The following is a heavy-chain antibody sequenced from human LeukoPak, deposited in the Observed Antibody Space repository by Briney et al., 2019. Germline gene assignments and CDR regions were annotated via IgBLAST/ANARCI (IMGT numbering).Heavy chain of an antibody. CDR3: ARREPHGDYGGKIRYYYYMDV. Sequence: PSETLSLTCAVYGGSFSGYYSSWIRHPPGKGLEWIGEINHSGNTNSNPSPKSRVTMSVDTSKNQFSLKLSSLTAADTAMYHCARREPHGDYGGKIRYYYYMDVWGKGTTITISS. CDR1: GGSFSGYY. V-gene: IGHV4-34*01. D-gene: IGHD4-23*01. CDR2: INHSGNT. J-gene: IGHJ6*03.